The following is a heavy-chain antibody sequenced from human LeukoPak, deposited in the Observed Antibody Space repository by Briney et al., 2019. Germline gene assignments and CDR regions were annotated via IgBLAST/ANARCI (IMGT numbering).Heavy chain of an antibody. CDR3: AKVSEMATIGL. CDR2: TNTDGSTT. D-gene: IGHD5-24*01. CDR1: GFTFSSHW. J-gene: IGHJ4*02. V-gene: IGHV3-74*01. Sequence: GGSLRLSCAASGFTFSSHWMHWVRQAPGKGPVWVSRTNTDGSTTNYADSVKGRFTISRDNAKNTVYLQMNSLRAEDTAVYYCAKVSEMATIGLWGQGTLVTVSS.